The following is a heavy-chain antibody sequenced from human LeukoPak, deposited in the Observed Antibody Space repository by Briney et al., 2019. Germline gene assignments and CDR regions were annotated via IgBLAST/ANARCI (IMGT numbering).Heavy chain of an antibody. CDR2: ISGSGGST. D-gene: IGHD1-1*01. Sequence: GGSLRLSCAASGFTFSSYAMSWVRQAPGKGLEWVSAISGSGGSTCYADSVKGRFTISRDNSKNTLYLQMNSLRAEDTAVYYCAAPLRDGYNFDAFDIWGQGTMVTVSS. CDR3: AAPLRDGYNFDAFDI. V-gene: IGHV3-23*01. CDR1: GFTFSSYA. J-gene: IGHJ3*02.